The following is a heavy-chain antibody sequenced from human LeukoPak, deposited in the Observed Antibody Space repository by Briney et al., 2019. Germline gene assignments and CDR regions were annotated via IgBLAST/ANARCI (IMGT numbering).Heavy chain of an antibody. CDR1: GFTFSSDS. Sequence: PGGSLRLSCAASGFTFSSDSMNWVRQAPGKGLEWVSSISSSSSYIYYADSVKGRFTISRDNAKNSLYLQMNSLRAEDTAVYYCARPSIAARSQFYWGQGTLVTVSS. V-gene: IGHV3-21*01. CDR3: ARPSIAARSQFY. J-gene: IGHJ4*02. D-gene: IGHD6-6*01. CDR2: ISSSSSYI.